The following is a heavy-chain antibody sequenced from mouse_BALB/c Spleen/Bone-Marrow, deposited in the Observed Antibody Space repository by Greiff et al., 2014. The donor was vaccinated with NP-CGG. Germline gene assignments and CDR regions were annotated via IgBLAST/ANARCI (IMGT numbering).Heavy chain of an antibody. CDR1: GYTFTSYW. D-gene: IGHD1-1*01. Sequence: QVHVKQSGAELVRPGASVKLSCKASGYTFTSYWINWVKQRPGQGLEWIGNIYPSDSYTNYNQKFKDKATLTVDKSSSTAYMQLSSPTSEDSAVYYGTRSYGSSYGYYFDYWGQGTTLTVSS. J-gene: IGHJ2*01. CDR2: IYPSDSYT. CDR3: TRSYGSSYGYYFDY. V-gene: IGHV1-69*02.